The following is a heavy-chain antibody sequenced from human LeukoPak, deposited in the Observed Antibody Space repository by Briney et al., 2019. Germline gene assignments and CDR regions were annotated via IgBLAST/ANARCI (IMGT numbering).Heavy chain of an antibody. V-gene: IGHV4-34*01. Sequence: SGTLSLTCAVYGGSFSGYYWSWIRQSPGKGLEWIGEINHSGSTNYNPSLKSRVTISVDTSKNQFSLKLSSVTAADTAVYYCAHSSGWLEGIDYWGQGTLVTVSS. CDR2: INHSGST. D-gene: IGHD6-19*01. CDR1: GGSFSGYY. CDR3: AHSSGWLEGIDY. J-gene: IGHJ4*02.